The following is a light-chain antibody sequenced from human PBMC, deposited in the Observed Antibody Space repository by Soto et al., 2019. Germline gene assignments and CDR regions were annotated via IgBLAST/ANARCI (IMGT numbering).Light chain of an antibody. J-gene: IGLJ3*02. CDR2: EDS. CDR3: CSYAGTGTWV. CDR1: SSDVGSYNV. Sequence: QSVLTQPASVSGSPGQSITISCTGTSSDVGSYNVVSWYQQQPGKAPKLMIYEDSKRPSGVSNRFSGSKSSNTASLRISGLQAEDEADYYCCSYAGTGTWVFGGGTKLTVL. V-gene: IGLV2-23*01.